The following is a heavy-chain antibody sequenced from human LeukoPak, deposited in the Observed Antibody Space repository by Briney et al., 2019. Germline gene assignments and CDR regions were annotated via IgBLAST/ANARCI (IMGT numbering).Heavy chain of an antibody. CDR3: ARGRGYSYGYLGY. J-gene: IGHJ4*02. Sequence: SVKVSCTASGGTFSSYAISWMRQAPGQGLEWMGGIIPIFGTANYAQKFQGRVTITADESTSTAYMELSSLRSEDTAVYYCARGRGYSYGYLGYWGQGTLVTVSS. CDR1: GGTFSSYA. V-gene: IGHV1-69*13. D-gene: IGHD5-18*01. CDR2: IIPIFGTA.